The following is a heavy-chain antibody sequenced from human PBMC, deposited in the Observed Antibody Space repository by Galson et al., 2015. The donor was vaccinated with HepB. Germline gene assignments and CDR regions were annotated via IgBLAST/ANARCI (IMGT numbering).Heavy chain of an antibody. J-gene: IGHJ3*02. CDR2: ISGADYR. CDR3: AKILSCYPGHGFHI. V-gene: IGHV3-23*01. CDR1: GFTFRSYA. Sequence: SLRLSCAAPGFTFRSYAVSWVRQAPGKGLEYVSPISGADYRYYADSVKGRFTISRDNSRNTLEPQMNGLRAVDTAIYYCAKILSCYPGHGFHIWGQGTMVSVSS. D-gene: IGHD3-10*01.